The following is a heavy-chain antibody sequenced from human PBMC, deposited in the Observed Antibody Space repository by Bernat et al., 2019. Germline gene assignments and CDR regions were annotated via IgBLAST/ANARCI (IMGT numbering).Heavy chain of an antibody. J-gene: IGHJ6*02. CDR2: IWYDGSNK. Sequence: QVQLVESGGGVVQPGRSLILSCAASGFTFSSYGMHWVRQAPGKGLEWVAVIWYDGSNKYYADSVKGRFTISRDNSKNRLYLKMNSLRAEDTAVYYCARSREVAGTRGYYYYYGMDVWGQGTTVTVSS. V-gene: IGHV3-33*01. D-gene: IGHD6-19*01. CDR3: ARSREVAGTRGYYYYYGMDV. CDR1: GFTFSSYG.